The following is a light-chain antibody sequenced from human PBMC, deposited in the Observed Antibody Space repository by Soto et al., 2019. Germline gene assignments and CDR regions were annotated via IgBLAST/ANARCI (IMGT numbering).Light chain of an antibody. Sequence: DIQMTQSPSSLSASVGDRVTITCRASQTVSNYLNWYQHKPGKAPKLLIYAASSLQSGVPSRFSGSGSGTGFTLTISSLQPEDFATYYCQQSYNVPPLTFGGGTKVEIK. CDR3: QQSYNVPPLT. J-gene: IGKJ4*01. CDR2: AAS. V-gene: IGKV1-39*01. CDR1: QTVSNY.